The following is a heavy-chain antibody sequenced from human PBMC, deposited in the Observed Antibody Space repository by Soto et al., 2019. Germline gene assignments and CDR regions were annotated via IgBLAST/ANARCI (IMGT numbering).Heavy chain of an antibody. CDR2: IWYDGSNK. D-gene: IGHD2-2*01. CDR1: VFTFSSYG. CDR3: ARGPPIVVVTAAEDGDGMHV. Sequence: GGSLRLSCASSVFTFSSYGMHCVRHSPGKGLEWVAVIWYDGSNKYYADSVKGRFTISRDNSKNTLYLQMNSLRAEDTAVYYCARGPPIVVVTAAEDGDGMHVWGQGTTVTVSS. J-gene: IGHJ6*02. V-gene: IGHV3-33*01.